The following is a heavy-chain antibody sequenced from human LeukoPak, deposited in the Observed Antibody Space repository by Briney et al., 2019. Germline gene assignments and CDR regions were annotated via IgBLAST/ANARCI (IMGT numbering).Heavy chain of an antibody. Sequence: GGSLRLSCAPSGFTFSGYIMNWVRQPPGRGREWVSYINRIINTIDNAHSLKGGFTISTDNAKNSLYLQMNSLRDEDRAGYYCARDRDYAFDYWGQGTLVTVSS. CDR3: ARDRDYAFDY. J-gene: IGHJ4*02. CDR2: INRIINTI. V-gene: IGHV3-48*02. D-gene: IGHD4-17*01. CDR1: GFTFSGYI.